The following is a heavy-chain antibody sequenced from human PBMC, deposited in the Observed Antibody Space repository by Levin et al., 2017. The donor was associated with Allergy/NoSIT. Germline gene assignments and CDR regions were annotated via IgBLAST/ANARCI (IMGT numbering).Heavy chain of an antibody. J-gene: IGHJ5*02. CDR2: ISGSGGST. D-gene: IGHD4-23*01. CDR1: GFTFSSYA. Sequence: PGASVKVSCAASGFTFSSYAMIWVRQAPGRGLEWVSAISGSGGSTYYADSVEGRFTISRDNSKNTVYLQMNSLRDEYSALYYCAKDLGDYGDNSHNWFDPWGQGTLVTVSS. CDR3: AKDLGDYGDNSHNWFDP. V-gene: IGHV3-23*01.